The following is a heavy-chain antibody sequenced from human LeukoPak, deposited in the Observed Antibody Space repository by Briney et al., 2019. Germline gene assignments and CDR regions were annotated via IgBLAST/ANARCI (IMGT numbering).Heavy chain of an antibody. V-gene: IGHV1-18*01. CDR2: ISGYNGDT. CDR3: AREVATITVAAAGGIDY. Sequence: APVKVSCKASGYTFTSYGISWVRQAPGRGLEWMGWISGYNGDTKYAQKLQGRVTMTTDTSTRTAYMELRSLRSDDTAVYYCAREVATITVAAAGGIDYWGQGTLVTVSS. J-gene: IGHJ4*02. CDR1: GYTFTSYG. D-gene: IGHD5-12*01.